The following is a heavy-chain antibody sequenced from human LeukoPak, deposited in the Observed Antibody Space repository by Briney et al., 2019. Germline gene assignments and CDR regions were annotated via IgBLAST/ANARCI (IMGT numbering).Heavy chain of an antibody. V-gene: IGHV1-2*02. CDR1: GYTFTSYY. CDR3: ARGADSSGWYGSAFDY. CDR2: INPNSGGT. J-gene: IGHJ4*02. D-gene: IGHD6-19*01. Sequence: ASVKVSCKASGYTFTSYYMHWVRQAPGQGLEWMGWINPNSGGTNYAQKFQGRVTMTRDTSISTAYMELSSLRSEDTAMYYCARGADSSGWYGSAFDYWGRGTLVTVSS.